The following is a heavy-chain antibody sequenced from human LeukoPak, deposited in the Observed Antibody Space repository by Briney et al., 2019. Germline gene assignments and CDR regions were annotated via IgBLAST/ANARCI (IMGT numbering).Heavy chain of an antibody. V-gene: IGHV3-21*01. J-gene: IGHJ6*02. D-gene: IGHD6-13*01. CDR1: GFTFSSYS. CDR3: ARDPSAAAGLYYGMDV. Sequence: GGSLRLSCAASGFTFSSYSMNWVRQAPGKGLEWVSSISSSSSYIYYADSVKGRFTISRDNDKNSLYLQMNSLRAEDTAVYYCARDPSAAAGLYYGMDVWGQGTTVTVSS. CDR2: ISSSSSYI.